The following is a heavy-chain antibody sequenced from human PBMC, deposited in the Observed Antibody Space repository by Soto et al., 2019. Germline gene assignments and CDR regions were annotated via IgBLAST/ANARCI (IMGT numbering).Heavy chain of an antibody. CDR2: MNPNSGNT. V-gene: IGHV1-8*01. D-gene: IGHD5-18*01. Sequence: VASVKVSCKASGYTFTSYDINWVRQATGQGLEWMGWMNPNSGNTGYAQKFQGRVTMTRNTSISTAYMELSSLRSEDTAVYYCARNRAGYSYGRHYYYYYGMDVWGQGTTVTVSS. J-gene: IGHJ6*02. CDR1: GYTFTSYD. CDR3: ARNRAGYSYGRHYYYYYGMDV.